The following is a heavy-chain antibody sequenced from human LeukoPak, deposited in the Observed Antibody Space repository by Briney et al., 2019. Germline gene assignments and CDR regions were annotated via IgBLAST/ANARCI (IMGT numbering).Heavy chain of an antibody. D-gene: IGHD4-17*01. Sequence: GGSLRLSCAASGFTFSSYAMSWVRQAPGRGREWVSAMRGRGGSTYYADSVKGRFTISRDNSKNTLYLQMNSLRAEDTAVYYCAKGKELHDYGDYGDAFDIWGQGTMVTVSS. CDR2: MRGRGGST. V-gene: IGHV3-23*01. CDR1: GFTFSSYA. CDR3: AKGKELHDYGDYGDAFDI. J-gene: IGHJ3*02.